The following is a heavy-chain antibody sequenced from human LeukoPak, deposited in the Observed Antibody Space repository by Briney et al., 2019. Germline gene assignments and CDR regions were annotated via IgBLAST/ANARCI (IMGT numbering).Heavy chain of an antibody. CDR2: INPNSGGT. D-gene: IGHD4-17*01. CDR3: ARDDGMTTVYAFDI. J-gene: IGHJ3*02. CDR1: GYTFTGYY. Sequence: GASVKVSCKASGYTFTGYYMHWVRQARGQGVEWMGWINPNSGGTNYAQKFQGRVTMTRDTSISTAYMELSRLRSDDTAVYYCARDDGMTTVYAFDIWGQGTMVTVSS. V-gene: IGHV1-2*02.